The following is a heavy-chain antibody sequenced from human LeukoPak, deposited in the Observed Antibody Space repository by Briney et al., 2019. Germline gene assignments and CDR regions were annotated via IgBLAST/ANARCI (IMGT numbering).Heavy chain of an antibody. J-gene: IGHJ4*02. CDR3: ARGSGYDLGD. V-gene: IGHV1-8*01. Sequence: ASVKVSCKASGYTFTSYDINWVRQATGQGLEWMGWMNPNSGNTGYAQKFQGRVTMTRDTSISTAYMELSRLRSDDTAVYYCARGSGYDLGDWGQGTLVTVSS. CDR1: GYTFTSYD. CDR2: MNPNSGNT. D-gene: IGHD5-12*01.